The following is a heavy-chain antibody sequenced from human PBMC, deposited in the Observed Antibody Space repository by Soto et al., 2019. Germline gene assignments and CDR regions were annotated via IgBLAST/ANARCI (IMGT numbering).Heavy chain of an antibody. CDR3: ARDGREAPGMDV. V-gene: IGHV4-59*11. D-gene: IGHD1-26*01. J-gene: IGHJ6*02. CDR2: IYYRGST. CDR1: GGSISSHY. Sequence: SETLSLTCSVSGGSISSHYWSWVRQAPGKGLEWIGHIYYRGSTNYNPSLRSRSTISVDASKSQFSLKLNSVTTADTAVYYCARDGREAPGMDVWGQGTKVTVSS.